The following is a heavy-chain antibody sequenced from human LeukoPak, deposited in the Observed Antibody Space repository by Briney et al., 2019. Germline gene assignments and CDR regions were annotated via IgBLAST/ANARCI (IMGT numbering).Heavy chain of an antibody. CDR1: GFSIGHYA. D-gene: IGHD6-13*01. CDR2: ISSSSSYI. V-gene: IGHV3-21*01. J-gene: IGHJ4*02. CDR3: ARTQLADY. Sequence: PGGSLRLSCSVAASGFSIGHYAMNWVRQAPGKGLEWVSSISSSSSYIYYADSVKGRFTISRDNAKNSLYLQMNSLRAEDTAVYYCARTQLADYWGQGTLVTVSS.